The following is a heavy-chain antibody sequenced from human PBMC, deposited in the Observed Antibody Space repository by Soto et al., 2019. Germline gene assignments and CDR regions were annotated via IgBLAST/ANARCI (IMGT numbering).Heavy chain of an antibody. CDR1: GYSFTSYW. J-gene: IGHJ6*02. CDR3: ASPEYSSSPDLRYYYGMDV. Sequence: GESLKISCKGSGYSFTSYWISWVRQMPGKGLEWMGRIDPSDSYTNYSPSFQGHVTISADKSISTAYLQWSSLRASDTAIYYCASPEYSSSPDLRYYYGMDVWGQGT. CDR2: IDPSDSYT. V-gene: IGHV5-10-1*01. D-gene: IGHD6-6*01.